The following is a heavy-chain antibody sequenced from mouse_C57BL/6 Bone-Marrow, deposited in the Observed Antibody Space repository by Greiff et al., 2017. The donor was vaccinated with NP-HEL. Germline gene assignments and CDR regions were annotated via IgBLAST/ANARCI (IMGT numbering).Heavy chain of an antibody. D-gene: IGHD1-1*01. CDR2: INPYNGGT. J-gene: IGHJ3*01. V-gene: IGHV1-19*01. CDR3: ARTDCGSSSAWFAY. Sequence: EVKLQQSGPVLVKPGASVKMSCKASGYTFTDYYMNWVKQSHGKSLEWIGVINPYNGGTSYNQKFKGKATLTVDKASSTAYMELNGLTSVDSAVYYCARTDCGSSSAWFAYWGQGTLVTVSA. CDR1: GYTFTDYY.